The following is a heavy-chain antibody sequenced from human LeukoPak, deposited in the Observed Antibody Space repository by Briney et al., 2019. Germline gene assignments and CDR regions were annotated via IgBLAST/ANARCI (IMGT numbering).Heavy chain of an antibody. Sequence: SGGSLRLSCAASGFSFSHFAMHWVRQAPGKGLEWVAVTSFDESEKKYADSVKGRLTISRDKSKNTLYLQMNSLRDEDTAVYYCAKDHPDWGSSFQYWGQGTLVTVSS. J-gene: IGHJ4*02. CDR1: GFSFSHFA. V-gene: IGHV3-30*18. D-gene: IGHD7-27*01. CDR3: AKDHPDWGSSFQY. CDR2: TSFDESEK.